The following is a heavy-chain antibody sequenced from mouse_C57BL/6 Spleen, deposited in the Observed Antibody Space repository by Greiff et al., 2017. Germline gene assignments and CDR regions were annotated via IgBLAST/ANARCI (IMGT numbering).Heavy chain of an antibody. CDR3: ARGFNWDEGARDYAMDY. J-gene: IGHJ4*01. V-gene: IGHV1-76*01. CDR1: GYPFTDYY. CDR2: IYPGSGNA. Sequence: VQLQQSGAELVRPGASVKLSCKASGYPFTDYYINWVKQRPGQGLEWIARIYPGSGNAYYNEKFKGKATLTAEQPSSNSSLQLSSLTSEVSAVYFCARGFNWDEGARDYAMDYRGQGTSVTVSS. D-gene: IGHD4-1*01.